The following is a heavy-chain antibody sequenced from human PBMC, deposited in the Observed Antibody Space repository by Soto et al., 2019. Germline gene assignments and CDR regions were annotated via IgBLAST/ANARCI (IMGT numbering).Heavy chain of an antibody. CDR2: ISGSGGST. J-gene: IGHJ6*03. CDR1: GFTFSSYA. V-gene: IGHV3-23*01. D-gene: IGHD6-13*01. Sequence: GGSLRLSCAASGFTFSSYAMSWVRQAPGKGLEWVSAISGSGGSTYYADSVKGRFTISRDNSKNTLYLQMNSLRAEDTAVYYCAKVRYSRKAHYYYYYMDVWGKGTTVTVSS. CDR3: AKVRYSRKAHYYYYYMDV.